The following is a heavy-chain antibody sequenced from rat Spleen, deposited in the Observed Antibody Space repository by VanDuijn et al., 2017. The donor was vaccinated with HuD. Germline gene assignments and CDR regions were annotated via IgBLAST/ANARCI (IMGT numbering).Heavy chain of an antibody. D-gene: IGHD5-1*01. V-gene: IGHV5S13*01. J-gene: IGHJ2*01. CDR3: VRERWERNFDH. CDR1: GFTFSNDD. Sequence: EVQLVESGGGLVQPGRSLKLSCAASGFTFSNDDMAWVRQAPTKGLEWVASISPSGGSTYYRDSVKGRFTVSRDNAKNTVDMQLNSLMSEDTAMYFCVRERWERNFDHWGQGVMVTVSS. CDR2: ISPSGGST.